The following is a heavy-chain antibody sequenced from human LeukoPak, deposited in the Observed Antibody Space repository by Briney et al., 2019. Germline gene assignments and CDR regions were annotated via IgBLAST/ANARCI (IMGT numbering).Heavy chain of an antibody. CDR1: GFTVSSNY. Sequence: GGSLRLSCAASGFTVSSNYMSWVRQAPGKGLEWVSVIYSGGSTYYADSVKGRFTISRDNSKNTLYLQTNSLRAEDTAVYYCARSRRDEWELGWFDPWGQGTLVTVSS. D-gene: IGHD1-26*01. V-gene: IGHV3-66*01. J-gene: IGHJ5*02. CDR2: IYSGGST. CDR3: ARSRRDEWELGWFDP.